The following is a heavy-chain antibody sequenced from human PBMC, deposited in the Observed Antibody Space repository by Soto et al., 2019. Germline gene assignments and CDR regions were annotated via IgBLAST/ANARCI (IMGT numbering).Heavy chain of an antibody. D-gene: IGHD3-3*01. CDR2: ISYDGSNK. Sequence: GGSLRLSCAASGFTFSSYGMHWVRQAPGKGLEWVAVISYDGSNKYYADSVKGRFTISRDNSKNTLYLQMNSLRAEDTAVYYCAKAQKPPTVSVLRFLEWLPTEGYFDYWGQGTLVTVSS. CDR1: GFTFSSYG. CDR3: AKAQKPPTVSVLRFLEWLPTEGYFDY. J-gene: IGHJ4*02. V-gene: IGHV3-30*18.